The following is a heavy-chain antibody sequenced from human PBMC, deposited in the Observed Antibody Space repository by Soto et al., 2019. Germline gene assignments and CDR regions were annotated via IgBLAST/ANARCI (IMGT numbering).Heavy chain of an antibody. Sequence: GGSLRLSCAASGFVLSSYSMSWVRQAPGKGLEWVSYIGTGTRTRYYADSVKCRFTISRDNGKNSLFLQMNSLRAEDTALYYCARSYSYGFGYWGQGTLVTVSS. CDR3: ARSYSYGFGY. D-gene: IGHD5-18*01. V-gene: IGHV3-48*01. CDR2: IGTGTRTR. CDR1: GFVLSSYS. J-gene: IGHJ4*02.